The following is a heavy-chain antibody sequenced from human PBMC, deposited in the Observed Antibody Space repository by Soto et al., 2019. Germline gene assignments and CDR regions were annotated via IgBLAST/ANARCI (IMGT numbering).Heavy chain of an antibody. CDR1: GNLFIHQS. D-gene: IGHD1-26*01. V-gene: IGHV1-3*01. CDR2: INADNGYT. Sequence: GASVKVSCKASGNLFIHQSIHWVRQAPGQRLEWMGWINADNGYTKYSEKFQGRVTITWDTSATTAYMGLSRLNSEDTAMYYCVRGKEAGIWFDPWGQGTLVTVSS. J-gene: IGHJ5*02. CDR3: VRGKEAGIWFDP.